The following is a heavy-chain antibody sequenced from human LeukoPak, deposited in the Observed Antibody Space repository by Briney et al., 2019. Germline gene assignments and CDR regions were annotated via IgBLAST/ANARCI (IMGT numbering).Heavy chain of an antibody. J-gene: IGHJ6*02. D-gene: IGHD4-17*01. V-gene: IGHV3-33*01. CDR3: ARYMTTVTSYCYYGMDV. CDR2: IWYDGSNK. Sequence: GGSLRLSCAASGFTFSSYGMHWVRQAPGKGLEWVAVIWYDGSNKYYADSVKGRFTISRDNSKNTLYLQMNSLRAEDTAVYYCARYMTTVTSYCYYGMDVWGQGTTVTVSS. CDR1: GFTFSSYG.